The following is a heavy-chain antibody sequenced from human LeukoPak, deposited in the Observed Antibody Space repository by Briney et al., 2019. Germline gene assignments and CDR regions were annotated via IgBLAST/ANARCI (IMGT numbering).Heavy chain of an antibody. Sequence: SETLSLTCTVSAGSIGTYYSSWIRQPPAKGQERIGYIYYGGGTNFNPSLKSRVTISVDTSKIQFSLKVFSVTAADTAVYYCARVSEVGFASYASAWYWFDPWGQGTLVTVSS. J-gene: IGHJ5*02. CDR3: ARVSEVGFASYASAWYWFDP. CDR1: AGSIGTYY. V-gene: IGHV4-59*01. D-gene: IGHD6-19*01. CDR2: IYYGGGT.